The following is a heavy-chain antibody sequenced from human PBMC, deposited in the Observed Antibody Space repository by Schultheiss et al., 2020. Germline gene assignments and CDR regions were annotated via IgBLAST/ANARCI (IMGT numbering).Heavy chain of an antibody. CDR1: GFTFSSYA. J-gene: IGHJ4*02. CDR3: AKVTQQWRGGQYYFDY. Sequence: WGSLRLSGAASGFTFSSYAMSWVRQAPGKGLEWVSAISGSGGSSYYADSVKGRFTISRDNSKNTYLQMNSLRAEDTAVYYCAKVTQQWRGGQYYFDYWGQGTLVTVSS. D-gene: IGHD6-19*01. V-gene: IGHV3-23*01. CDR2: ISGSGGSS.